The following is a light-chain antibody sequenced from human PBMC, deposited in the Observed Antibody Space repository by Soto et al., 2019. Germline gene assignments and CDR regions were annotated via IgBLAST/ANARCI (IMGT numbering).Light chain of an antibody. CDR1: SSDIGGYNY. V-gene: IGLV2-14*01. CDR3: SSYTSISTWV. CDR2: EVS. J-gene: IGLJ3*02. Sequence: QSALTQPASVSGSPGQSITISCTGTSSDIGGYNYVSWYQQYPGKAPKLMIYEVSYRPSGVSNRFSGSKSGNTASLTISGLQAEDEADYYCSSYTSISTWVFGGGTKLTVL.